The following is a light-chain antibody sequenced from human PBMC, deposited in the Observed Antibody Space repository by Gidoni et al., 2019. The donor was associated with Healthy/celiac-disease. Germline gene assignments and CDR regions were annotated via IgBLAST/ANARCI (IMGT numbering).Light chain of an antibody. CDR3: QQYGSSPLT. CDR1: QSVSSSY. CDR2: GAS. V-gene: IGKV3-20*01. J-gene: IGKJ1*01. Sequence: EIVLTQSPGTLSLSPRERATLSCRASQSVSSSYLAWYQQKPGQAPRLLIYGASSRATGIPDRFSGSGCGTDFTLTISRLEAEDFAVYYWQQYGSSPLTFGQGTKVEIK.